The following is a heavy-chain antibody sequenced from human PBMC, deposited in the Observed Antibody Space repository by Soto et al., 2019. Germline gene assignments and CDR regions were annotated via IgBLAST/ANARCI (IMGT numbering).Heavy chain of an antibody. CDR1: GYTFTSYG. V-gene: IGHV1-18*01. CDR2: ISAHNGNT. D-gene: IGHD1-1*01. Sequence: QVHLVQSGAEVKKPGASVKVSCKASGYTFTSYGITWVRQATGQGLEWMGWISAHNGNTDYAQKLQGRVIVTRDTSTSTADMELRSLISDDTAVYYCARGRYGDYWGQGALVTLSS. J-gene: IGHJ4*02. CDR3: ARGRYGDY.